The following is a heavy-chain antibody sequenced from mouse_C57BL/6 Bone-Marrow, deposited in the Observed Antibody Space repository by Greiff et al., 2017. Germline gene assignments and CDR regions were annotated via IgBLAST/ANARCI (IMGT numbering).Heavy chain of an antibody. CDR2: INPNNGGT. D-gene: IGHD2-3*01. J-gene: IGHJ3*01. CDR3: ATPYDGYSSWFAF. CDR1: GYTFTDYY. Sequence: VQLQQSGPELVKPGASVKISCKASGYTFTDYYMNWVKQSHGKSLEWIADINPNNGGTSYNQKFKGKATLTVDKSSSTAYMELRSLTSEDSAVYYCATPYDGYSSWFAFWGPGTLVTVSA. V-gene: IGHV1-26*01.